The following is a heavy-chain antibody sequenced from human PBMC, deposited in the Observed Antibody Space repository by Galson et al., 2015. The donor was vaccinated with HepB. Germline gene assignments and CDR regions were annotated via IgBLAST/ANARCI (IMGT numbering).Heavy chain of an antibody. J-gene: IGHJ3*02. CDR3: ARGFCSSPSCSGVNI. CDR2: MYYSGNT. Sequence: TLSLTCTVSGGSISSGGYYWSWIRQHPGKGLECIGHMYYSGNTYYNPSLKSRVTISVDTSKNQLSLKVTSMTAADTAVYFCARGFCSSPSCSGVNIWGQGTMVTVSS. D-gene: IGHD2-2*01. CDR1: GGSISSGGYY. V-gene: IGHV4-31*03.